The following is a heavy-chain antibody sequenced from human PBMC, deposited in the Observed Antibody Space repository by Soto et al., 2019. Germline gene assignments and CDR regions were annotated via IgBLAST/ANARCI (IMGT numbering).Heavy chain of an antibody. J-gene: IGHJ4*02. D-gene: IGHD6-25*01. CDR1: GYSFSGYY. CDR3: VSLQTSGWPGVH. Sequence: ASVKVSCKASGYSFSGYYIQWVRQAPGQGPEWLGWIYPNTEATDSSKKFQGRVTMTSDMSTRTVYMELRDLRSDDTAVYYCVSLQTSGWPGVHWGQGTLVTVSS. V-gene: IGHV1-2*02. CDR2: IYPNTEAT.